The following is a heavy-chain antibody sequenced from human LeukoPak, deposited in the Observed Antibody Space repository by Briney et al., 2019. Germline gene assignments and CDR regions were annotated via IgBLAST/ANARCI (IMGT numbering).Heavy chain of an antibody. CDR3: AMSGYYERIDY. Sequence: SETLSLTCAVYGGSFSGYYWSWIRQPPGKGLEWIGEINHSGGTNYNPSLKSRVTISVDTSKNQFSLKLSSVTAADTAVYYCAMSGYYERIDYWGQGTLVTVSS. D-gene: IGHD3-22*01. J-gene: IGHJ4*02. CDR1: GGSFSGYY. CDR2: INHSGGT. V-gene: IGHV4-34*01.